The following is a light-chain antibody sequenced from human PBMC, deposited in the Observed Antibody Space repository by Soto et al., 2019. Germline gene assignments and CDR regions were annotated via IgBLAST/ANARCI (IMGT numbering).Light chain of an antibody. CDR3: QQYGDLPWT. Sequence: DIQMTQSPSTLSGSVGDRVTITCRASQTISSWLAWYQQKPGKAPKLLIYKASTLKSGVPSRFSGSGSGTEFTLTISSLQPDDFAVYFCQQYGDLPWTFGQGTKVDIK. CDR2: KAS. CDR1: QTISSW. V-gene: IGKV1-5*03. J-gene: IGKJ1*01.